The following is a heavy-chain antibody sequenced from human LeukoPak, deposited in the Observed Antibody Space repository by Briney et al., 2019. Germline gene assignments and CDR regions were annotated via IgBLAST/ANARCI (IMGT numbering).Heavy chain of an antibody. CDR2: ISSSTRYI. V-gene: IGHV3-21*01. Sequence: GGSLRLSCVASGLTFSTYWMSWVRQAPGKGLEWVSSISSSTRYIYYADSAKGRFTISRDSAKSSLYLQMNSLRAEDSAVYYCAREMDFYYYDMDVWGQGTTVTVSS. CDR3: AREMDFYYYDMDV. D-gene: IGHD2-8*01. J-gene: IGHJ6*02. CDR1: GLTFSTYW.